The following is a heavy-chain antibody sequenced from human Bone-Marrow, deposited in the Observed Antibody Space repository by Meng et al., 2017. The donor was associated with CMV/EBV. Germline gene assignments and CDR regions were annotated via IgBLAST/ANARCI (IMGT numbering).Heavy chain of an antibody. D-gene: IGHD4-23*01. J-gene: IGHJ5*02. V-gene: IGHV1-18*01. CDR3: AREKMTMVVTSFDP. CDR2: ISPYNGDT. Sequence: ASVKVSCKASEYTFTSYGINWLRQAPGQGLEWMGWISPYNGDTNYAPSLQARVTLTADTSTSTAYMDLRSLRSDDTAVYYCAREKMTMVVTSFDPWGQGTLVTVSS. CDR1: EYTFTSYG.